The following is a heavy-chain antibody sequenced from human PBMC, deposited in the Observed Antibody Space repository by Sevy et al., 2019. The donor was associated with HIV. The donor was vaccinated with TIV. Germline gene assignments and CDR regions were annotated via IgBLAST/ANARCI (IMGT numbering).Heavy chain of an antibody. CDR3: NTDLGYGGSVTGYSRSGMDA. Sequence: GGSLRLSCAASGFTFSPYSMNWVRQAPGKGLEWVGCIKIKTDLGAIEYAAPVKGRFTISGEESKDSLYLQMNGLKTEDSAVYYCNTDLGYGGSVTGYSRSGMDAWGQGTTVTVSS. CDR1: GFTFSPYS. D-gene: IGHD2-15*01. J-gene: IGHJ6*02. V-gene: IGHV3-15*01. CDR2: IKIKTDLGAI.